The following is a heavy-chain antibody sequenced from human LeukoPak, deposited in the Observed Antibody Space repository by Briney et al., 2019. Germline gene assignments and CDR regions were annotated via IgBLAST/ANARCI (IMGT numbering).Heavy chain of an antibody. Sequence: GASVKVSCNASGDTFTSYGISWVRQAPGQGLEWMGWMSAYNGNTNYAQKLQGRVTVTTDTSTSTAYMELRSLRSDDTAVYYCARDLVPYDILIGYYYYGMDVWSQGTTVTVSS. V-gene: IGHV1-18*01. CDR2: MSAYNGNT. D-gene: IGHD3-9*01. CDR3: ARDLVPYDILIGYYYYGMDV. CDR1: GDTFTSYG. J-gene: IGHJ6*02.